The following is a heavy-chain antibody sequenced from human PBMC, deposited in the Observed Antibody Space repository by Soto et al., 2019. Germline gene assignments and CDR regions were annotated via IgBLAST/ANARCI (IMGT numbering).Heavy chain of an antibody. CDR2: IYYSEST. V-gene: IGHV4-30-4*01. J-gene: IGHJ4*02. Sequence: SESLSLTCTVSGGSISRGDYYWSWFRQPAGKGLGSMGYIYYSESTYYNPPIKSRVTISVDPSKNQFSLKLSSVRAEDTAIYYCAKDEHTVTVGGWDYWGQGTLVTVSS. CDR1: GGSISRGDYY. D-gene: IGHD4-17*01. CDR3: AKDEHTVTVGGWDY.